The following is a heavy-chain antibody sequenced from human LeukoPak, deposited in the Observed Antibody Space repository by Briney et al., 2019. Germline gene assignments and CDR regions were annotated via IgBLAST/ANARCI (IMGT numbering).Heavy chain of an antibody. V-gene: IGHV3-74*01. CDR2: IKGDGNT. CDR3: ARAPSEIGGYYPEYFRH. CDR1: GFTFSSYR. D-gene: IGHD3-22*01. Sequence: GGSLRLSCAASGFTFSSYRMHWVRQAPGKGLVWVSRIKGDGNTNYADSVKGRFTISRDNAKNTVSLQMNSLRAEDTGVYYCARAPSEIGGYYPEYFRHWGQGTLVTVSS. J-gene: IGHJ1*01.